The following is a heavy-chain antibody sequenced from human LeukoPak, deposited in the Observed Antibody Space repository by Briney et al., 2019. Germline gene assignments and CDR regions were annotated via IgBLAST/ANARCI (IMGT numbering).Heavy chain of an antibody. D-gene: IGHD2-15*01. CDR1: GFAFSSFG. J-gene: IGHJ4*02. V-gene: IGHV3-66*01. CDR3: ARGLGTNYGGYCTGGSCPYY. Sequence: GGFLRLSCADSGFAFSSFGMHWVHQAPGKGLEWVSVIYTGGSTYYADSVKGRFTISRDISKNTVYLQMNILRVEDTAVYYCARGLGTNYGGYCTGGSCPYYWGQGTLVTVSS. CDR2: IYTGGST.